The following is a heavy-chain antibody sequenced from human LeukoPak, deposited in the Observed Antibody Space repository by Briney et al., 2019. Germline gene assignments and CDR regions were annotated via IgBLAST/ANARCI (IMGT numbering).Heavy chain of an antibody. V-gene: IGHV4-34*01. CDR2: INHSGST. Sequence: NPSETLSLTCAVYGGSFSGYYWSWIRQPPGKGLEWIGEINHSGSTNYNPSLKSRVTISVDTSKNQFSLKLSSVTAADTAVYYCAREYTMVRGGIIGGWFDPWGQGTLVTVSS. CDR1: GGSFSGYY. D-gene: IGHD3-10*01. J-gene: IGHJ5*02. CDR3: AREYTMVRGGIIGGWFDP.